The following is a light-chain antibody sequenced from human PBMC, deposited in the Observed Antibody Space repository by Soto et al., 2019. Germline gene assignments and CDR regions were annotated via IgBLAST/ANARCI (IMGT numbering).Light chain of an antibody. CDR1: RSNIGAGYD. CDR2: GNS. CDR3: QSYDSSLSGFYV. Sequence: QSVLTQPPSVSGAPGQRITISCTGSRSNIGAGYDVHWYQQLPGTAPNLLIYGNSNRPSGVPDRFSGSKSGTSASLAITGLQAEDEADYYCQSYDSSLSGFYVFGTRTKLTVL. J-gene: IGLJ1*01. V-gene: IGLV1-40*01.